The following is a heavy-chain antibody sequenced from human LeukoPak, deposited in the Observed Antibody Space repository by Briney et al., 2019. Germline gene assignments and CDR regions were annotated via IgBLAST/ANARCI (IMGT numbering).Heavy chain of an antibody. Sequence: PSETLSLTCTVSGVSISNYHWSWIRQPAGKALEWLGRMYSSGSTSYNSSLKSRITMSIDTSKNQFSLNLSSVTAADTAVYYCVREDAATGAFDNWGQGTMVTAS. V-gene: IGHV4-4*07. CDR1: GVSISNYH. CDR2: MYSSGST. J-gene: IGHJ3*02. CDR3: VREDAATGAFDN.